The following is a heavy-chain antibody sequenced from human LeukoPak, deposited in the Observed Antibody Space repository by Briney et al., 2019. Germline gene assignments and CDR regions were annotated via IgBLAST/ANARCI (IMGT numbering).Heavy chain of an antibody. CDR3: ARGWGPAYCGGDCHRHFDY. Sequence: PSETLSLTCAVYGGSFSGYYWSWIRQPPGKGLEWIGEINHSGSTNYNPSLKSRATISGDTSKNQFSLKLSFVTAADTAVYYCARGWGPAYCGGDCHRHFDYWGQGALVTVSS. D-gene: IGHD2-21*02. J-gene: IGHJ4*02. CDR1: GGSFSGYY. V-gene: IGHV4-34*01. CDR2: INHSGST.